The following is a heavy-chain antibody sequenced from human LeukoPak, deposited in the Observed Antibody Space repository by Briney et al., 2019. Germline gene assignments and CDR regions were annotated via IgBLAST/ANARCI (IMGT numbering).Heavy chain of an antibody. CDR3: ARTHPYYYDTPSPFDY. V-gene: IGHV4-34*01. D-gene: IGHD3-22*01. CDR2: INHSGST. J-gene: IGHJ4*02. CDR1: GGSFSGYY. Sequence: SETLSLTCAVYGGSFSGYYWSWIRQPPGKGLEWIGEINHSGSTNYNPSLKSRVTISVDTSKNQFSLKLSSVTAADTAVYYCARTHPYYYDTPSPFDYWGQGTLVTVSS.